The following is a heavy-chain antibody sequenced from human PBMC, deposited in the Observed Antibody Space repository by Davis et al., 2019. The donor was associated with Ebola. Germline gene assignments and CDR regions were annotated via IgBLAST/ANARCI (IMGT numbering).Heavy chain of an antibody. D-gene: IGHD2-15*01. J-gene: IGHJ6*03. Sequence: SVKVSCKASGGTFSRYAISWVRQAPGQGLEWMGGIIPIYGTANNAQKFQGRVTITADESTSTAYMELSSLRSEDTAVYYCASYSNYYYYYYMDVWGKGTTVTVSS. V-gene: IGHV1-69*13. CDR2: IIPIYGTA. CDR1: GGTFSRYA. CDR3: ASYSNYYYYYYMDV.